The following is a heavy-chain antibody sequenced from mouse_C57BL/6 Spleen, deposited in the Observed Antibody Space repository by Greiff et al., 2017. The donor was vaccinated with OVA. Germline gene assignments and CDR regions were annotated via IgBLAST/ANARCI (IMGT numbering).Heavy chain of an antibody. CDR3: TRSRVYYDYGYYFDY. J-gene: IGHJ2*01. CDR1: GYTFTDYE. V-gene: IGHV1-15*01. CDR2: IDPETGGT. Sequence: VQLQQSGAELVRPGASVTLSCKASGYTFTDYEMHWVKQTPVHGLEWIGAIDPETGGTAYNQTFKGKAILTADKSSSTAYMELRSLTSEDSAVYYCTRSRVYYDYGYYFDYWGQGTTLTVSS. D-gene: IGHD2-4*01.